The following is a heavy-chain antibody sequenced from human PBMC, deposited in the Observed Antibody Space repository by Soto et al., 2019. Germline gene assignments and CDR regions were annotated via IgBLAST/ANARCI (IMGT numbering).Heavy chain of an antibody. D-gene: IGHD6-13*01. CDR2: IYYSGST. CDR1: GGSISSGGYY. J-gene: IGHJ5*02. Sequence: SETLSLTCTVSGGSISSGGYYWSWIRQHPGKGLEWIGYIYYSGSTYYNPSLKSRVTISVDTSKNQFSLKLSSVTAADTAVYYCARVGYSSQEMVDWFDPWGQGTLVTV. CDR3: ARVGYSSQEMVDWFDP. V-gene: IGHV4-31*03.